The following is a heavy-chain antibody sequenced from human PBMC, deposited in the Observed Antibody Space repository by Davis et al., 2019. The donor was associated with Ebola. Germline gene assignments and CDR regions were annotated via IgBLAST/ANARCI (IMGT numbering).Heavy chain of an antibody. CDR1: GGFVSSGGYS. V-gene: IGHV4-30-4*07. J-gene: IGHJ4*02. D-gene: IGHD6-13*01. CDR3: ARLTIASAPDIVDY. CDR2: YYYTGTT. Sequence: MPSETLSLTCAVSGGFVSSGGYSWSWIRQPPGKGLEWIGYYYYTGTTYYNPSLKSRVTISVDTSKNQFSLKLSSVTAADTAVYYCARLTIASAPDIVDYWGQGSLVIVSP.